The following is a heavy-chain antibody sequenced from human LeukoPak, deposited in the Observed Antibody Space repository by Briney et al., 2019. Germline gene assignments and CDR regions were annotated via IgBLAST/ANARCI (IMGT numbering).Heavy chain of an antibody. CDR2: ISYDGSNK. J-gene: IGHJ4*02. CDR3: AKVPIYDSSGYPLDY. V-gene: IGHV3-30*18. D-gene: IGHD3-22*01. Sequence: GGSLRLSCAASGFTFSSYGMHWVRQAPGKGLEWVAVISYDGSNKYYADSVKGRFTISRDNSKNTLYLQMNSLRAEDTAVCYCAKVPIYDSSGYPLDYWGQGTLVTFSS. CDR1: GFTFSSYG.